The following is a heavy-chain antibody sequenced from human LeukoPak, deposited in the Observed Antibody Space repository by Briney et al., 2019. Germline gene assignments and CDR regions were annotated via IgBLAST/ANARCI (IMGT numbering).Heavy chain of an antibody. CDR2: ISGDGHNT. V-gene: IGHV3-43*02. Sequence: GGSLRLSCAASGFIYHNDAMHWVRQVREKGLEWVSLISGDGHNTYYADSVKGRLTLSRDNSKNSLHLQMNSLRSEDTALYYCAKAQGYCAGGRCYHWFDAWGQGTLVTVSS. J-gene: IGHJ5*02. D-gene: IGHD2-15*01. CDR1: GFIYHNDA. CDR3: AKAQGYCAGGRCYHWFDA.